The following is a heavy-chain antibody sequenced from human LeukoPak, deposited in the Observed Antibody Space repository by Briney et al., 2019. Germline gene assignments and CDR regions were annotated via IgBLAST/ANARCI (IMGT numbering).Heavy chain of an antibody. CDR2: INHSGST. CDR3: ARGPNVHGYNYYYYGMDV. D-gene: IGHD5-18*01. V-gene: IGHV4-34*01. CDR1: GGSFSGYY. J-gene: IGHJ6*01. Sequence: PSETLSLTCAVYGGSFSGYYWRWIRQPPGKGLEGIGEINHSGSTNYNPSLKSRVTISVDTSKNQFSLKLSSVTAADTAVYYCARGPNVHGYNYYYYGMDVWGKGPRSPSPQ.